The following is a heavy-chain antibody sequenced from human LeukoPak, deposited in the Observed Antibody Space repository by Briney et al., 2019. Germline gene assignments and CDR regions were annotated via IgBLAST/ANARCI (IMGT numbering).Heavy chain of an antibody. CDR3: AGDRYGAYDY. CDR2: ISSSSSYI. CDR1: GFTFSNYN. V-gene: IGHV3-21*01. J-gene: IGHJ4*02. D-gene: IGHD4-17*01. Sequence: PGGSLRLSCAASGFTFSNYNMNWVRQAPGKGLEWVSSISSSSSYIFYADSVKGRFTISRDNAKNSLYLQMNSLRAEDTAVYYCAGDRYGAYDYWGQGILVTVSS.